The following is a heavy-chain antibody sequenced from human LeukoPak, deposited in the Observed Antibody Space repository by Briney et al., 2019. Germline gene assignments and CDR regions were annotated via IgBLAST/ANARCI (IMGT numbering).Heavy chain of an antibody. Sequence: PSETLSLTCTVSGASINNYCWHWIRQPPGKGLEWIGSIYYSGSTNYNPSLKSRVTILVDRSKNQFYLNLSSVTAADTAVYYCSRVQGFWSGHTVTWFDPWGQGTLVTVSS. V-gene: IGHV4-59*01. CDR1: GASINNYC. J-gene: IGHJ5*02. D-gene: IGHD3-3*01. CDR2: IYYSGST. CDR3: SRVQGFWSGHTVTWFDP.